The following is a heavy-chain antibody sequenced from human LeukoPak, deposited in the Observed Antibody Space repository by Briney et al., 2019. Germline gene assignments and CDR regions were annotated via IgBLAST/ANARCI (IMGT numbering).Heavy chain of an antibody. CDR3: ARGLYYYDSSGYYPSDPFDS. CDR2: IWYDGSNK. D-gene: IGHD3-22*01. Sequence: GGSLRLSCAASGFTFSSYGMHWVRQAPGKGLEWVALIWYDGSNKYFADSVKGRFTISRDNSKNTLYLQMNSLRAEDTAVYYCARGLYYYDSSGYYPSDPFDSWGQGTLVTVSS. CDR1: GFTFSSYG. V-gene: IGHV3-33*01. J-gene: IGHJ4*02.